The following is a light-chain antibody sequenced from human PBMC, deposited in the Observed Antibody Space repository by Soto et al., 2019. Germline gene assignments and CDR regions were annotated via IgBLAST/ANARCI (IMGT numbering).Light chain of an antibody. CDR3: QTWGTGIGV. CDR2: LNSDGSH. V-gene: IGLV4-69*01. Sequence: QTVVTQSPSASASLGASVKLTCTLSSGHSSYAIAWHQQQPEKGPRYLMKLNSDGSHSKGDGIPDRFSGSSSGAERYLTISSLQSEDEADYYCQTWGTGIGVFGGGPKLTVL. J-gene: IGLJ3*02. CDR1: SGHSSYA.